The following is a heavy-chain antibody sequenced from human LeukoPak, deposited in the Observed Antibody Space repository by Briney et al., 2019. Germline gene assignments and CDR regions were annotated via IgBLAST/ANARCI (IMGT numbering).Heavy chain of an antibody. CDR1: GFTFSSYA. J-gene: IGHJ4*02. CDR3: AKDQGSSYSRSYLLFDY. V-gene: IGHV3-23*01. CDR2: ISGSGGST. D-gene: IGHD1-26*01. Sequence: PGGSLRLSCAASGFTFSSYAMSWVRQAPGKGLEWVSAISGSGGSTYYADSVKGRFPIARDNSKNTLYLQMNSLRAEDMAVYYCAKDQGSSYSRSYLLFDYWGQGTLVTVSS.